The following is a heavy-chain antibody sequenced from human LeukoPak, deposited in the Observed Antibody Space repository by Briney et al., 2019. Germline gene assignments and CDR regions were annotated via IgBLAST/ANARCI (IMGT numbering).Heavy chain of an antibody. D-gene: IGHD5-18*01. J-gene: IGHJ4*02. CDR3: ARGTVGTAYY. V-gene: IGHV1-8*02. Sequence: GASVKVSCKASGYTFTSYGISWVRQAPGQGLEWMGWMNPNSGNTGYAQKFQGRVTMTRNTSISTAYMELSSLRSEDTAVYYCARGTVGTAYYWGQGTLVTVSS. CDR2: MNPNSGNT. CDR1: GYTFTSYG.